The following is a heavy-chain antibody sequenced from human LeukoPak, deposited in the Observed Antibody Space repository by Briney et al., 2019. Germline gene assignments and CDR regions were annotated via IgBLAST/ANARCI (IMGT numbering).Heavy chain of an antibody. CDR3: ARHLVGTTSKFDY. D-gene: IGHD1-26*01. CDR2: IYYSGST. V-gene: IGHV4-39*01. CDR1: GFTVSSYY. Sequence: TGGSLRLSCAASGFTVSSYYMSWIRQPPGKGLEWIGSIYYSGSTYYNPSLKSRVTIFVDTSKNQFSLKLSSVTAADTAVYYCARHLVGTTSKFDYWGQGTLVTVSS. J-gene: IGHJ4*02.